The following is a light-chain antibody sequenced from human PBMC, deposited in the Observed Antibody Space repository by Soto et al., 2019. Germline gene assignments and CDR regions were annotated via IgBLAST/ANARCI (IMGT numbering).Light chain of an antibody. Sequence: AIRMTQSPSSLSASTGDRVTITCRASQGIRSYLAWYQQKPGKAPKLLIYAASTLQSGVPSRFSGSGSGTDFTLTISCLQSEDFATYYCQQYYSYPSTFGPGTKVDIK. CDR1: QGIRSY. CDR3: QQYYSYPST. J-gene: IGKJ3*01. V-gene: IGKV1-8*01. CDR2: AAS.